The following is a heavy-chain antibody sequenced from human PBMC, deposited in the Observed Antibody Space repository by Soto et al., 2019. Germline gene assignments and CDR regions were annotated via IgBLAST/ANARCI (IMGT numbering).Heavy chain of an antibody. D-gene: IGHD6-13*01. CDR3: AREKKQQSLGGSFGMDV. CDR1: GLICSDFR. J-gene: IGHJ6*02. CDR2: IGSSGGYI. Sequence: WGSLRLSGAVAGLICSDFRMNWVRQAPGKGLEGGASIGSSGGYIFYADSVKGRFTSSRHNAKKSLDLQINSLRAQDTAVYYCAREKKQQSLGGSFGMDVWGQGTTVTVSS. V-gene: IGHV3-21*01.